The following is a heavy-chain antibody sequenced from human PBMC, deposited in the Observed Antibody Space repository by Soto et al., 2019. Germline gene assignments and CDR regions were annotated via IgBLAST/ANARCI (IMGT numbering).Heavy chain of an antibody. Sequence: PGGSLRLSCSASGFTFSSYDMHWVRQGTGKGLEWVSAIGTTGDTYYAGSVKGRFTISRENAKNSLYLQMNSLRAGDTAIYFCARAIGPTLFDHCGQGCLVTVFS. CDR1: GFTFSSYD. V-gene: IGHV3-13*04. D-gene: IGHD3-22*01. CDR2: IGTTGDT. J-gene: IGHJ4*02. CDR3: ARAIGPTLFDH.